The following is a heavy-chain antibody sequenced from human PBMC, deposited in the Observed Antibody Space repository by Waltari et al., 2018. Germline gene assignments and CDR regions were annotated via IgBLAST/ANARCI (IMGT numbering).Heavy chain of an antibody. CDR3: ARDKGSSWYGAFDI. Sequence: QVQLQESGPGLVKPSETLSLTCTVSGGSISSYYWSWIRQPAGKGLEWIGRIYTSGSTNYNPSLKSRVTISVDTSKNQFSLKLSSVTAADTAVYYCARDKGSSWYGAFDIWGQGTMVTVSS. J-gene: IGHJ3*02. D-gene: IGHD6-13*01. CDR2: IYTSGST. V-gene: IGHV4-4*07. CDR1: GGSISSYY.